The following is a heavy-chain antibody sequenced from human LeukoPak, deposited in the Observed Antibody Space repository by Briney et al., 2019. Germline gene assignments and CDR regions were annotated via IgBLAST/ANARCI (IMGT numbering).Heavy chain of an antibody. CDR2: IRTGGTA. V-gene: IGHV3-49*04. CDR3: TRWVVNSNLDY. Sequence: GGSLRLSCAASGFAFNSYGMHWVRQAPGKGLEWVSFIRTGGTAEYAASVKGRFTISRDDSKSIAYLQMNSLETEDTAVYYCTRWVVNSNLDYWGQGTLVTVSS. J-gene: IGHJ4*02. CDR1: GFAFNSYG. D-gene: IGHD5-18*01.